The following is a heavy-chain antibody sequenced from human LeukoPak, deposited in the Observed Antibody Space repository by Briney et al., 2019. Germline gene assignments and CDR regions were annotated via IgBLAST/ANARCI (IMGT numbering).Heavy chain of an antibody. Sequence: GGSLRLSCAPSGFTFSSYGMHWVRQAPGKGLEWVAVISHDGSNKYYADSVKGRFTISRDNAKNTLYLQMNSLRAEDTAVYYCAKDRYYYDSSGHSGGFDYWGQGTLVTVSS. J-gene: IGHJ4*02. D-gene: IGHD3-22*01. CDR2: ISHDGSNK. V-gene: IGHV3-30*18. CDR3: AKDRYYYDSSGHSGGFDY. CDR1: GFTFSSYG.